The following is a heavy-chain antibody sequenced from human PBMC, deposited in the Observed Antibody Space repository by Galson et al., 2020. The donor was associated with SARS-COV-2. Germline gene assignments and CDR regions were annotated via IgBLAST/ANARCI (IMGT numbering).Heavy chain of an antibody. D-gene: IGHD2-21*01. J-gene: IGHJ6*02. Sequence: SETLSLTCTVSGGSISSRSYSWNWVRQPAGKGLEWIGRIYSSGHTNSNPSLRSRLTLSVDMSKNQFSLKLNSVTAADTAVYYCTREGETPTIFNYYEGMDVWGQGTTVTVSS. CDR2: IYSSGHT. CDR1: GGSISSRSYS. CDR3: TREGETPTIFNYYEGMDV. V-gene: IGHV4-61*02.